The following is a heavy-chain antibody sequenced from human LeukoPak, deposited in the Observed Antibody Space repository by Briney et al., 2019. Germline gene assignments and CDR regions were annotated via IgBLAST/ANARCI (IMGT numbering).Heavy chain of an antibody. CDR3: ARGVKVRGVNYYGMDV. V-gene: IGHV3-30*03. D-gene: IGHD3-10*01. Sequence: TGGSLRLSCAASGFTFSSYGMHWVRQAPGKGLEWVAYISYDGSNKYYADSVKGRFTISRDNSKNTLYLQMNSLRVEDTAVYYCARGVKVRGVNYYGMDVWGQGTTVTVSS. CDR1: GFTFSSYG. CDR2: ISYDGSNK. J-gene: IGHJ6*02.